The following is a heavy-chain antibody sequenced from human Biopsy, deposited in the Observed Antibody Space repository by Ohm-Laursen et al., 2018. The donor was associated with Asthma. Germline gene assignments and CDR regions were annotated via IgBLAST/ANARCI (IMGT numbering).Heavy chain of an antibody. V-gene: IGHV3-30*01. D-gene: IGHD1-1*01. CDR3: VRDGTDDAFDI. CDR1: GFSFSNFA. Sequence: SLRLSCAASGFSFSNFAIHWVRQAPGKGLEWVGVISKDASTQDYADSVKGRFTMARGNSKNTLDLQMNSLREEDTAVYYCVRDGTDDAFDIWGQGTVVSVSS. CDR2: ISKDASTQ. J-gene: IGHJ3*02.